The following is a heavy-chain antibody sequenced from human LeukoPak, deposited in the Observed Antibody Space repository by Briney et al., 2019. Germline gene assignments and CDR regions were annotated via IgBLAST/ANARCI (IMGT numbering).Heavy chain of an antibody. CDR1: GFTFSSYW. V-gene: IGHV3-7*01. CDR3: AREGGTVTTLLDDAFDI. CDR2: IKQDGSEK. J-gene: IGHJ3*02. D-gene: IGHD4-17*01. Sequence: GGSLRLSCAASGFTFSSYWMSWVRQAPGKGLEWVANIKQDGSEKYYVDSVKGRFTISRDNAKNSLYLQMNSLRAEDTAVYYCAREGGTVTTLLDDAFDIWGQGTMVTVSS.